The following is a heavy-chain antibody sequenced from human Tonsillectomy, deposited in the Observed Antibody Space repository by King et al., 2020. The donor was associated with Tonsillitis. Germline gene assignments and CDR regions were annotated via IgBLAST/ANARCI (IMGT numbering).Heavy chain of an antibody. CDR3: ARAGDYYVSSGYYGSYYFDY. CDR1: GGSISSYY. CDR2: IYYSGST. V-gene: IGHV4-59*01. J-gene: IGHJ4*02. D-gene: IGHD3-22*01. Sequence: VQLQESGPGLVKPSETLSLTCTVSGGSISSYYWSWIRQPPGKGLEWIGYIYYSGSTNYNTSLKSRVTISVDTSKNQFSLKLSSVTAGDTAVYYCARAGDYYVSSGYYGSYYFDYWGQGTLVTVSS.